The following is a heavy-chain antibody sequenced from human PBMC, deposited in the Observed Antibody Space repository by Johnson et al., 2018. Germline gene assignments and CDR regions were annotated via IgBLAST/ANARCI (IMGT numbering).Heavy chain of an antibody. CDR3: AKGEHYYGSGSYYIGYMDV. Sequence: VQLLETGGGVVQPGRSLRLSCAASGFTFSSYGMHWVRQAPGKGLEWVAVISYDGSNKYYADSVKGRFTISRDNSKNTLYLQMNSLRAEDTAVYYCAKGEHYYGSGSYYIGYMDVWGKGTTVTVSS. J-gene: IGHJ6*03. D-gene: IGHD3-10*01. CDR2: ISYDGSNK. CDR1: GFTFSSYG. V-gene: IGHV3-30*18.